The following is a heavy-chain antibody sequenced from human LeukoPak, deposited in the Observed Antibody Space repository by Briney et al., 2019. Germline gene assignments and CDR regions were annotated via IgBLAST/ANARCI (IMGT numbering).Heavy chain of an antibody. V-gene: IGHV3-66*02. J-gene: IGHJ4*02. CDR1: GFTVSSNY. D-gene: IGHD5-18*01. Sequence: GGSLRLSCAASGFTVSSNYMSWVRQAPGKGLEWVSVIYSGGSTYYADSVKGRFTISRDNSKNTLYLQMNSLRAEDTAVYYCAPPWVDTATGPFDYWGQGTLVTVSS. CDR3: APPWVDTATGPFDY. CDR2: IYSGGST.